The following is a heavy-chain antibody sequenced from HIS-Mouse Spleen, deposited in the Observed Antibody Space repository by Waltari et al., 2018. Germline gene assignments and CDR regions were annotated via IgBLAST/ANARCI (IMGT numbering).Heavy chain of an antibody. Sequence: QVQLQESGPGLVKPSQTLSLTCTVSGGSISSGGYYWSWIRQHPGKGLEWIGYIYYGGRTNYNPSLKSRVTLSVDTSKNQFSLKLSSVTAADTAVYYCARSPYYDFWSGYSDNWFDPWGQGTLVTVSS. CDR3: ARSPYYDFWSGYSDNWFDP. D-gene: IGHD3-3*01. CDR2: IYYGGRT. J-gene: IGHJ5*02. V-gene: IGHV4-31*03. CDR1: GGSISSGGYY.